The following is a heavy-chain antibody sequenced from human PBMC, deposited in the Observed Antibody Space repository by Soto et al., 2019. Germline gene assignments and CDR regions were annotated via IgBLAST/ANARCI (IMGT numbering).Heavy chain of an antibody. CDR2: IIPIFGTA. CDR3: ASSAINYYDSSGYQHLSDY. J-gene: IGHJ4*02. CDR1: GGTFSSYA. D-gene: IGHD3-22*01. Sequence: QVQLVQSGAEVKKPGASVKVSCKASGGTFSSYAISWVRQAPGQGLERMGGIIPIFGTANYAQKFQGRVTITADKSTSTAYMELSSLRSEDTAVYYCASSAINYYDSSGYQHLSDYWGQGTLVTVSS. V-gene: IGHV1-69*06.